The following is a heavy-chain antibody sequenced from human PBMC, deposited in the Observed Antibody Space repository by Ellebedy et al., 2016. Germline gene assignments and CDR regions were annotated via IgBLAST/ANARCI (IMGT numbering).Heavy chain of an antibody. J-gene: IGHJ3*02. Sequence: GGSLRLSXAASGFTFSNSWINWVRQAPGKGLKWVANIKPDGSEKNYLDSVKGRFTISRDNARNSVYLQMDSLRAEDTAVYYCVRDMAFSAVDIWGQGTTVTVSS. CDR3: VRDMAFSAVDI. CDR2: IKPDGSEK. CDR1: GFTFSNSW. D-gene: IGHD3-3*02. V-gene: IGHV3-7*01.